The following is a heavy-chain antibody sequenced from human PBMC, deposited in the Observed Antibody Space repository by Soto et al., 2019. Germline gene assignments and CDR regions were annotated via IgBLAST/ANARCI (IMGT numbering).Heavy chain of an antibody. V-gene: IGHV3-33*01. D-gene: IGHD1-1*01. J-gene: IGHJ5*02. CDR2: IWYDGSNK. CDR3: AREVRRSFDP. Sequence: QVQLVESGGGVVQPGRSLRLSCAASGFTFSSYGMHWVRQAPGKGLEWVAVIWYDGSNKYYADSVKGRFTISRDNSKNTPYLQMNSLRAEDTAVYYCAREVRRSFDPWGQGTLVTVSS. CDR1: GFTFSSYG.